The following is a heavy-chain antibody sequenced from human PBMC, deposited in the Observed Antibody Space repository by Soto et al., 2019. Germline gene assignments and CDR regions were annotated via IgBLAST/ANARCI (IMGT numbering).Heavy chain of an antibody. CDR3: ARDKPEYGDYDRNYYYGMDV. V-gene: IGHV1-69*13. Sequence: ASMKVSCKASGGTFSSYAISWVRQAPGQGLEWMGGIIPIFGTANCAQKFQGRVTITADESTSTAYMELSSLRSEDTAVYYCARDKPEYGDYDRNYYYGMDVWGQGTTVTVSS. CDR1: GGTFSSYA. CDR2: IIPIFGTA. D-gene: IGHD4-17*01. J-gene: IGHJ6*02.